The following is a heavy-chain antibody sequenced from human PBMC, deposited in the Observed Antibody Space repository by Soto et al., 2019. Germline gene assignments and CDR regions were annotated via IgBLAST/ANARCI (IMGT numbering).Heavy chain of an antibody. V-gene: IGHV3-7*01. CDR2: LKKGGRGK. Sequence: LRLSCAASGFTFSSIWMSWVRQAPGTGLEGVANLKKGGRGKYYVDSVQRRLTLSRDNANNALYLHLSSPRAAATAVYYCARDSGRKYYGMDLFGQGTTVTVSS. CDR1: GFTFSSIW. CDR3: ARDSGRKYYGMDL. D-gene: IGHD2-8*02. J-gene: IGHJ6*02.